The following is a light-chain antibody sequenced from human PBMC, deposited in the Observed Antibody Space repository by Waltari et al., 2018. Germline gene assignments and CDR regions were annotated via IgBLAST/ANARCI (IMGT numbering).Light chain of an antibody. Sequence: EIVLTQSPATLSLSPGETAPLSCRASQSLNNFLAWYQQKPGQAPRLVIYDTSNRATGIPARFTGSGTGTDFTLTISGLEPEDSAVYYCQQRSYWPPFTFGQGTKLEMK. V-gene: IGKV3-11*01. CDR1: QSLNNF. CDR3: QQRSYWPPFT. CDR2: DTS. J-gene: IGKJ2*01.